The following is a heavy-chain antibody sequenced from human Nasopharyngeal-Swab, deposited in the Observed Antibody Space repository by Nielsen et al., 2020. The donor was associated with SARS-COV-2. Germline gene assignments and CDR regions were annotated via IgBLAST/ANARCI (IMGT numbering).Heavy chain of an antibody. V-gene: IGHV5-51*01. CDR3: ARRSSGWYRVWDYWYYMDV. CDR2: IYPGDSDT. Sequence: GESLKISCKGSGYSFTSYWIGWVRQMPGKGLEWMGIIYPGDSDTRYSPSFQGQVTISADKSISTAYLQWSSLKASDTAMYYCARRSSGWYRVWDYWYYMDVWGKGTTVTVSS. D-gene: IGHD6-19*01. CDR1: GYSFTSYW. J-gene: IGHJ6*03.